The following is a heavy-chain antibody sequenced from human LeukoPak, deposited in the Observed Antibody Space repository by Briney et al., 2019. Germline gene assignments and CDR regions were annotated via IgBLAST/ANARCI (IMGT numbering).Heavy chain of an antibody. J-gene: IGHJ3*02. CDR3: ARGTGTSYDSSRDAFDI. D-gene: IGHD3-22*01. CDR1: AGSINSGDYY. CDR2: IYSPGTN. Sequence: SETLSLTCTVSAGSINSGDYYWSWIRQPAGKGLEWIGRIYSPGTNYNYNPSLKSRVTISIDTSKNQFSLKLTSVTAADTAVYYCARGTGTSYDSSRDAFDIWGQGTMVTVSS. V-gene: IGHV4-61*02.